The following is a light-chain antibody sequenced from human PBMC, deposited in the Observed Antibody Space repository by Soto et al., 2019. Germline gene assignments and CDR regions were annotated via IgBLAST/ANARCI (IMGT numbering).Light chain of an antibody. J-gene: IGKJ1*01. CDR2: DAS. CDR3: QHYNSYSEA. V-gene: IGKV1-5*01. Sequence: DIQMTQSPSTLSASAGDRVTITCRASQSISNWLAWYQQKPGKAPKLLIYDASSLGSGVPSRFSGSGSGTEFTLTISSLQPDDFATYYCQHYNSYSEAFGQGTKVDIK. CDR1: QSISNW.